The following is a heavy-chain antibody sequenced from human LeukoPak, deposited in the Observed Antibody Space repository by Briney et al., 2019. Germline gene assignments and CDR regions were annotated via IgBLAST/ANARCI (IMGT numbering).Heavy chain of an antibody. D-gene: IGHD6-19*01. Sequence: GGSLRLSCAASGFTFSSYGMHWVRQAPGKGLEWVAFIRYDGSNKYYADSVKGRFTISRDNSKNTLYLHVNSLRPEDTAVFYCATSGWYLLPGIYWGQGTLVTVSS. J-gene: IGHJ4*02. CDR1: GFTFSSYG. CDR2: IRYDGSNK. CDR3: ATSGWYLLPGIY. V-gene: IGHV3-30*02.